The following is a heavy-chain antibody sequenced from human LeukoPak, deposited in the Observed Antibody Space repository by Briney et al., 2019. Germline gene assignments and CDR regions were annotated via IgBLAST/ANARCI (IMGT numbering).Heavy chain of an antibody. V-gene: IGHV5-10-1*01. CDR2: IDPSDSYT. CDR3: CLHLSPGDY. J-gene: IGHJ4*02. D-gene: IGHD4-11*01. CDR1: GYSINNYW. Sequence: GESLKISCKGSGYSINNYWISWVRQMPGKGLEWMGRIDPSDSYTNYSPSFQGHVTISADKSISTAYLQWSSLKASDTAMYYCCLHLSPGDYWGQGTLVTVSS.